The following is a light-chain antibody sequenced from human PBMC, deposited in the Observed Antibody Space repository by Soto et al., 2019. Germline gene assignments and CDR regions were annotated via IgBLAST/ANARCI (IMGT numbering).Light chain of an antibody. V-gene: IGKV3-15*01. CDR1: QSVSSS. Sequence: THAPTTLSLPPVKGCTLSCRASQSVSSSLVWYQQKPGQAPRLLIYGASNRATDIPVRFSGSGSGTDFTLTISSLQSEDFEIYCCQQDNKCPIPFGQGTRLDIK. J-gene: IGKJ5*01. CDR2: GAS. CDR3: QQDNKCPIP.